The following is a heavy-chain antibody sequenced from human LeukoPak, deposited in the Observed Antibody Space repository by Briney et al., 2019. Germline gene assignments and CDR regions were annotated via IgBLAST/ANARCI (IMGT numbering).Heavy chain of an antibody. CDR3: ARGPQQLAYYYYYYYMDV. D-gene: IGHD6-13*01. CDR1: GFTFSSYE. V-gene: IGHV3-48*03. CDR2: ISSSGTSM. Sequence: GGSLRLSCAASGFTFSSYEMNWVRQAPGKGLEWVSYISSSGTSMSYADSVKGRFTISRDNAKNSLYLQMNSLRAEDTAVYYCARGPQQLAYYYYYYYMDVWGKGTTVTVSS. J-gene: IGHJ6*03.